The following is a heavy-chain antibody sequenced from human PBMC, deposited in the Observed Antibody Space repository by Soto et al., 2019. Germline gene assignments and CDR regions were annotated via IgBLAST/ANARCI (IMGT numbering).Heavy chain of an antibody. CDR2: ISWNSGRP. CDR1: GFTFDDYA. V-gene: IGHV3-9*01. CDR3: AKDGYNGYDRGNYFDY. J-gene: IGHJ4*02. D-gene: IGHD5-12*01. Sequence: EVQLVESGGGLVQPGRSLRLSCAASGFTFDDYAMHWVRQAPGKGLEWVSGISWNSGRPGYADSVKGRFTISRDNAKSSLYLQMNSLRAEDTALYYCAKDGYNGYDRGNYFDYWGQGTLVTVSS.